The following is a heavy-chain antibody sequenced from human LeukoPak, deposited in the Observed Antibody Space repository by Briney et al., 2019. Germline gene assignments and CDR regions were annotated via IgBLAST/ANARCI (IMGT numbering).Heavy chain of an antibody. CDR3: AKDRDTVTTAGHPYYYYGMDV. V-gene: IGHV3-30*18. D-gene: IGHD4-17*01. Sequence: SGGSLRLSCAASGFTFSSYGMPWVRQAPGKGLEWVAVISYDGSNKYYADSVKGRFTISRDNSKNTLYLQMNSLRAEDTAVYYCAKDRDTVTTAGHPYYYYGMDVWGQGTTVTVSS. CDR1: GFTFSSYG. J-gene: IGHJ6*02. CDR2: ISYDGSNK.